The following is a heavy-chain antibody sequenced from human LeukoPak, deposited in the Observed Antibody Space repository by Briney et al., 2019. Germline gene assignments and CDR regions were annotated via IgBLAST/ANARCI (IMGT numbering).Heavy chain of an antibody. J-gene: IGHJ4*02. Sequence: GGSLRLSCAASGFTFSSYGMHWVRQAPGKGLVWVSRINSDGSSTSYADSVKGRFTISRDNAKNTLYLQMNSLRAEDTAVYYCARVGYGSYFNYWGQGTLVTVSS. CDR2: INSDGSST. CDR3: ARVGYGSYFNY. V-gene: IGHV3-74*01. D-gene: IGHD1-26*01. CDR1: GFTFSSYG.